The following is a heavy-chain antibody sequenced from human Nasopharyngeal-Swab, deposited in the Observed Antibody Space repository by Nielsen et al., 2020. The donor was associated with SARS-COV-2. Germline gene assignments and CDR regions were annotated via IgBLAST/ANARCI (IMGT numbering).Heavy chain of an antibody. CDR1: GGSISTTNSN. D-gene: IGHD2-8*02. Sequence: SETLSLTCTVSGGSISTTNSNWAWIRQSPGKGLQCIGTISYSGSTYYKPSLNSRVTITLDTSKKQFFLRLSSVTAADTAVYYCARDLGYAFTGRGVNWFDPWGQGTLVTVSS. CDR3: ARDLGYAFTGRGVNWFDP. V-gene: IGHV4-39*07. CDR2: ISYSGST. J-gene: IGHJ5*02.